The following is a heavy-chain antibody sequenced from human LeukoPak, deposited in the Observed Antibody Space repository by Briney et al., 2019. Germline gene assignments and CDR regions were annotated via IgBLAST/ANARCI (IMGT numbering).Heavy chain of an antibody. CDR3: ARDQTPNYGVNGYAYFDY. J-gene: IGHJ4*02. CDR2: IHYSGST. D-gene: IGHD5-12*01. V-gene: IGHV4-59*02. Sequence: PSETLSLTCTVSGGSVSSYYWSWIRQPPGKGLEWIGYIHYSGSTNYNPSLKSRVTMSVDTSMKQFSLKLTSVTAADTAVYYCARDQTPNYGVNGYAYFDYWGQGTLVTVSS. CDR1: GGSVSSYY.